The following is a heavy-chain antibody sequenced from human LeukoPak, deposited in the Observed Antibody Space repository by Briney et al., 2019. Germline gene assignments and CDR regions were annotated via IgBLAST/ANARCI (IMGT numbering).Heavy chain of an antibody. CDR3: AKDRGSGSSFDY. Sequence: GGSLRLSCAASGFTFSSYAMRWVRQAPGKGLEWVSAISGSGGSTNYADSVKGRFTISRDNSKNALYLQMSSLRAEDTAVYYCAKDRGSGSSFDYWGQGTLVTVSS. CDR1: GFTFSSYA. J-gene: IGHJ4*02. CDR2: ISGSGGST. D-gene: IGHD1-26*01. V-gene: IGHV3-23*01.